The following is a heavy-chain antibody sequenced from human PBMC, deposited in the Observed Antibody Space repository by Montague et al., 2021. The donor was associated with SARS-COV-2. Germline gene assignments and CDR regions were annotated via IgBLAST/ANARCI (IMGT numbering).Heavy chain of an antibody. Sequence: SETLSLTCTVSGGSISSSSYYWSWIRQPPGKGLEWIGYIYYSGSTNYNPPLKSRVTISVDTSKNQFSLKLSSVTAADTAVYYCARVFPRWLQFDPYFDYWGQGTLVTVSS. D-gene: IGHD5-24*01. V-gene: IGHV4-61*01. CDR3: ARVFPRWLQFDPYFDY. CDR2: IYYSGST. CDR1: GGSISSSSYY. J-gene: IGHJ4*02.